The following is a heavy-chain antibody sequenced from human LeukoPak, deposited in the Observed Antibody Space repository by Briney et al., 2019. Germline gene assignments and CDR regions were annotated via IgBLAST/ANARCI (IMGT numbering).Heavy chain of an antibody. D-gene: IGHD3-10*01. J-gene: IGHJ3*02. Sequence: SETLSLTCTVSGGSISSYYWSWIRQPPGKGLEWIGYIYYSGSTNYNPSLKSRVTISVDTSKNQFSLKLSSVTAADTAVYYCARDRVSGRLSMVRHDAFDMWGQGTMVTVSS. V-gene: IGHV4-59*12. CDR3: ARDRVSGRLSMVRHDAFDM. CDR2: IYYSGST. CDR1: GGSISSYY.